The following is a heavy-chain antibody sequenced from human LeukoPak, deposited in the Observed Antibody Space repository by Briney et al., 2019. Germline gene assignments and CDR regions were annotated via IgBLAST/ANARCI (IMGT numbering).Heavy chain of an antibody. CDR2: MNPNSGNT. CDR3: ARGPLVSGTNPYYYYYYYMDV. CDR1: GYTFTSYD. D-gene: IGHD1-1*01. V-gene: IGHV1-8*03. J-gene: IGHJ6*03. Sequence: ASVTVSCKASGYTFTSYDINWVRQATGQGLEWMGWMNPNSGNTGYAQKFQGRVTITRNTSISTAYMELSSLRSEDTAVYYCARGPLVSGTNPYYYYYYYMDVWGKGTTVTVSS.